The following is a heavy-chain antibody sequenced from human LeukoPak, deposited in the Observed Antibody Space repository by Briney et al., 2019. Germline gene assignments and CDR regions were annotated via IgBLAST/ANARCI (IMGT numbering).Heavy chain of an antibody. CDR2: IHYSGST. V-gene: IGHV4-59*12. CDR3: ARDEVGGVKY. CDR1: GGSISPYF. J-gene: IGHJ4*02. D-gene: IGHD3-16*01. Sequence: PSETLSLTCTVSGGSISPYFWSWLRQPPGKGLELEWIGYIHYSGSTNYSPSLKSRVTISVDTSKNQFSLNLNSVTAADTAVYYCARDEVGGVKYWGQGTLVTVSS.